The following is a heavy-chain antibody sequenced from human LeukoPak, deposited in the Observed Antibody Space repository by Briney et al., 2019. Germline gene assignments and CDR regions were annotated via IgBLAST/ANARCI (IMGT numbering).Heavy chain of an antibody. CDR2: ISGGGGST. CDR3: AKGEKWDVTPFDY. J-gene: IGHJ4*02. Sequence: GGSPRLSCAASGFTFTSYSMNWVRQAPGKGLEWVSTISGGGGSTYYADSVKGRFTISRDNSKNTLYLQVNSLRAEDTAVYYCAKGEKWDVTPFDYWGQGTLVTVSS. CDR1: GFTFTSYS. D-gene: IGHD1-26*01. V-gene: IGHV3-23*01.